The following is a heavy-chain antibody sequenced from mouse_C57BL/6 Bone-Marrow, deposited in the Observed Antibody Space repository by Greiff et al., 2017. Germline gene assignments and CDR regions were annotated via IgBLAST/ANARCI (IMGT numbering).Heavy chain of an antibody. Sequence: QVQLQQPGAELVKPGASVKLSCKASGYTFTSYWMQWVKQRPGQGLEWIGEIDPSDSYTNYNQKFKGKATLTVDTSSSTAYMQLSSLTSEDSAVYYCARLGFAYWGQGNLVTVSA. CDR1: GYTFTSYW. CDR3: ARLGFAY. V-gene: IGHV1-50*01. CDR2: IDPSDSYT. J-gene: IGHJ3*01.